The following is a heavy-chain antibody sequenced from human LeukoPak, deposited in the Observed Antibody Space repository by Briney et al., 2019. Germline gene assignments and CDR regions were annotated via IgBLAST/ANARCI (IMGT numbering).Heavy chain of an antibody. CDR3: AKPFYDFWSGPSMGAFDI. D-gene: IGHD3-3*01. CDR2: ISGSGGST. Sequence: GGSLRLSCAAFGFTFSSYAMSWVRQAPGKGLEWVSAISGSGGSTYYADSVKGRFTISRDNSKNTLYLQMNSLRAEDTAVYYCAKPFYDFWSGPSMGAFDIWGQGTMVTVSS. CDR1: GFTFSSYA. J-gene: IGHJ3*02. V-gene: IGHV3-23*01.